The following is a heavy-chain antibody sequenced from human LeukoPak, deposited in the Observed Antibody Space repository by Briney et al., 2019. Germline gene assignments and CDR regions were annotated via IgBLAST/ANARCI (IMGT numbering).Heavy chain of an antibody. CDR1: GGSISSSSYY. D-gene: IGHD5-12*01. V-gene: IGHV4-39*07. J-gene: IGHJ6*03. CDR2: INHSGST. Sequence: SETLSLTCTVSGGSISSSSYYWSWIRQPPGKGLEWIGEINHSGSTNYNPSLKSRVTISVDTSKNQFSLKLSSVTAADTAVYYCARKAWLRYYYYYYYMDVWGKGTTVTVSS. CDR3: ARKAWLRYYYYYYYMDV.